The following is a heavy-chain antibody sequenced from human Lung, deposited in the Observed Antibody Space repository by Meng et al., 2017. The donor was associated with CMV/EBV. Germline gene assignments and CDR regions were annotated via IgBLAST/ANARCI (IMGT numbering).Heavy chain of an antibody. J-gene: IGHJ4*02. D-gene: IGHD3-16*01. CDR3: AKDQLLFGGPNAYFDD. CDR2: IRHDGSNK. CDR1: GFTFDTYG. V-gene: IGHV3-30*02. Sequence: GGFLRLSCAASGFTFDTYGMHGVRQAPGKRLVGVAFIRHDGSNKFYGDSVKGRFTISRDNSKNTLYLQMNSLRAEETAMYYCAKDQLLFGGPNAYFDDWGQG.